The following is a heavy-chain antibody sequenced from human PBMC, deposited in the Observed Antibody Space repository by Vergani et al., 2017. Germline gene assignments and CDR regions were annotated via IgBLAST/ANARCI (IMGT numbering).Heavy chain of an antibody. CDR2: ISYDGSNK. CDR1: GFTFSSYG. J-gene: IGHJ5*02. D-gene: IGHD3-3*01. CDR3: AKVILRFLEWLPSDP. V-gene: IGHV3-30*18. Sequence: QVQLVESGGGVVQPGRSLRLSCAASGFTFSSYGMHWVRQAPGKGLEWVAVISYDGSNKYYADSVKGRFTISRDYSKNTLYLQMNSLRAEDTAVYYCAKVILRFLEWLPSDPWGQGTLVTVSS.